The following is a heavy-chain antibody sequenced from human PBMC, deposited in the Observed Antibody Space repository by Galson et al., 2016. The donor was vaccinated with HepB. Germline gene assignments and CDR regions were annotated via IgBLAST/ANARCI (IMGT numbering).Heavy chain of an antibody. CDR2: INHSGGT. Sequence: SETLSLTCGVYGASISGYYWSWIRQPPGKGLDWIGEINHSGGTNHNPSLKSRVTISVDTSKNQFSLKLKSVNAADTAVYYCARGSSNWPAGAFDVGGPGTVLTVSS. CDR1: GASISGYY. V-gene: IGHV4-34*01. CDR3: ARGSSNWPAGAFDV. D-gene: IGHD6-13*01. J-gene: IGHJ3*01.